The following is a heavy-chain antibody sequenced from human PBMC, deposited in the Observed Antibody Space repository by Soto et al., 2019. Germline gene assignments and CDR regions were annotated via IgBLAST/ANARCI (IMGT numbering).Heavy chain of an antibody. CDR1: GFTFSDYY. CDR2: ISSSGSTI. J-gene: IGHJ3*02. V-gene: IGHV3-11*01. Sequence: GGSLRLSCAASGFTFSDYYMSWIRQAPGKGLEWVSYISSSGSTIYYADSVKGRFTISRDNAKNSLYLQMNSLRAEDTAVYYCARSCSGGSCRSGAFDIWGQGTMVTVSS. D-gene: IGHD2-15*01. CDR3: ARSCSGGSCRSGAFDI.